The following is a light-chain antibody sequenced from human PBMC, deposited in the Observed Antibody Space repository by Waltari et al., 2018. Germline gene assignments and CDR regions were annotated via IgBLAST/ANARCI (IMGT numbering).Light chain of an antibody. V-gene: IGKV3-11*01. Sequence: EIVLTQSPATLSWSPGERATLSCRTSQSVNSYLAWYQQKPGQAPRLIIYDASKRATGIPARFSGSGSGTDFTLTISSLEPEDFAVYYCQQRGTWPPAFGQGTRLDIK. CDR1: QSVNSY. J-gene: IGKJ5*01. CDR3: QQRGTWPPA. CDR2: DAS.